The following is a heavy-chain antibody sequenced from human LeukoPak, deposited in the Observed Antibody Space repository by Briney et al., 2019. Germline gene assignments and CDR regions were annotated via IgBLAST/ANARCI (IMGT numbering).Heavy chain of an antibody. J-gene: IGHJ6*02. Sequence: GGSLRLSCAASGFTFSSYAMHWVRQAPGKGLEWVAVISYDGSNKYYTDSVKGRFTISRDDSENTLYLQMISLRPEDTAVYYCARDLDVRLRLAYGLDVWGQGTTVTVSS. CDR2: ISYDGSNK. D-gene: IGHD5-12*01. CDR3: ARDLDVRLRLAYGLDV. V-gene: IGHV3-30*10. CDR1: GFTFSSYA.